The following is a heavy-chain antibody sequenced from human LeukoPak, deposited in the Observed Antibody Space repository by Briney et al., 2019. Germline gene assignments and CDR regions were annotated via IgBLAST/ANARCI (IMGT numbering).Heavy chain of an antibody. CDR3: ARDRRLGAFDI. CDR2: IKEDGSER. Sequence: GGPLRLSCAASGFTFSSYAMSWVRQAPGKGLEWVASIKEDGSERQYVDSVKGRFSISRDNTKGSLFLQLNSLRAEDTAVYYCARDRRLGAFDIWGQGTMVTVSS. V-gene: IGHV3-7*03. J-gene: IGHJ3*02. CDR1: GFTFSSYA. D-gene: IGHD3-16*01.